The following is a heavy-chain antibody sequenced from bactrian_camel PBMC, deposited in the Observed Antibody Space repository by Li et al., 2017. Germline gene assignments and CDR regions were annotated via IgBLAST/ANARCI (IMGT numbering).Heavy chain of an antibody. Sequence: HVQLVESGGDSVQAGGSLTLSCKASGYDISSHSLGWFRQHPSGNGRQGIAAVDSDGTVTYADSSKGRFTISRDNAKNTLYLRLSRLKTEDTAMYYCAAGGVVGGRCPDEYNYWGQGTQVTVS. V-gene: IGHV3S9*01. CDR1: GYDISSHS. D-gene: IGHD6*01. CDR2: VDSDGTV. J-gene: IGHJ4*01. CDR3: AAGGVVGGRCPDEYNY.